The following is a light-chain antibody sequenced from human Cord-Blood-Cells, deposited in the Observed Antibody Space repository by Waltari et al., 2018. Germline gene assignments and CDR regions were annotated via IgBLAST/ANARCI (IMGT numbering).Light chain of an antibody. J-gene: IGLJ3*02. V-gene: IGLV2-14*01. CDR3: SSYTSSSTWV. CDR1: SSDVGGVNY. CDR2: DVS. Sequence: QSALSQPASVSGSPGQSITISCTGTSSDVGGVNYVSWYQQHPGKAPKRMIYDVSNRPSGVSKRFSGSKSGNTASLTISGLQAEDEADYYCSSYTSSSTWVFGGGTKLTVL.